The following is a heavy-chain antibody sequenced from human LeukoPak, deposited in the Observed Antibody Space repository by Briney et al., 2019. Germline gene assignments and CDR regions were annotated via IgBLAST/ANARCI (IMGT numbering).Heavy chain of an antibody. CDR3: ASPPNGYSSNWNPAYFDY. Sequence: PGGSLRLSCAASGLTFSSYAMSWVRQAPGKGLEWVSVISGSGGSTYYADSVKGRFTISRDNSKNTLYLQMNSLRAEDTAVYYCASPPNGYSSNWNPAYFDYWGQGTLVTISS. V-gene: IGHV3-23*01. CDR2: ISGSGGST. D-gene: IGHD6-13*01. J-gene: IGHJ4*02. CDR1: GLTFSSYA.